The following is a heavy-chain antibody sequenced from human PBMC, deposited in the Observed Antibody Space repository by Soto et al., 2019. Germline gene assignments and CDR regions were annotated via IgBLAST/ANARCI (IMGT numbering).Heavy chain of an antibody. Sequence: SETLSLTCTVSGGSISSGGYYWSWIRQHPGKGLEWIGYIYYSGSTYYNPSLKSRVTISVDTSKNQFSLKLSSVTAADTAVYYCARDRYGFWSGYLLEDYYYGMDVWGQGTTVTVSS. D-gene: IGHD3-3*01. CDR1: GGSISSGGYY. J-gene: IGHJ6*02. CDR3: ARDRYGFWSGYLLEDYYYGMDV. V-gene: IGHV4-31*03. CDR2: IYYSGST.